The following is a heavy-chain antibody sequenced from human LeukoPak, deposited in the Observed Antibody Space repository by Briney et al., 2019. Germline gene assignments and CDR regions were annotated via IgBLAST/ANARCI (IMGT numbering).Heavy chain of an antibody. CDR1: GYTFTSYD. CDR3: ARPLGYCSSTSCYGTVYYYGMDV. V-gene: IGHV1-8*01. J-gene: IGHJ6*02. D-gene: IGHD2-2*01. Sequence: ASVKVSCKASGYTFTSYDINWVRQATGQGLEWMGWMNPNSGNTGYAQRFQGRVTMTRNTSISTAYMELSSLRSEDTAVYYCARPLGYCSSTSCYGTVYYYGMDVWGQGTTVTVSS. CDR2: MNPNSGNT.